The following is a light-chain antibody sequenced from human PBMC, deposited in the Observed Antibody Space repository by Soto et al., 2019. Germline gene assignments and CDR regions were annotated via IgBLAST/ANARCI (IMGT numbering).Light chain of an antibody. V-gene: IGLV1-44*01. CDR3: AAWDDILNGYV. Sequence: QSVRTQPPSASGTPGQRVTISCSGSFSNIGSYTVSWYQQLPGTAPKLLIYSNNQRPSGVPDRFSGSKSGTSASLAISGLQSEDEADYYCAAWDDILNGYVFGTGTKVTVL. CDR2: SNN. J-gene: IGLJ1*01. CDR1: FSNIGSYT.